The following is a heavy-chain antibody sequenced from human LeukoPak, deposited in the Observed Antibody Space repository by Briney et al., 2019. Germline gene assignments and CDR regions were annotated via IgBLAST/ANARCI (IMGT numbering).Heavy chain of an antibody. V-gene: IGHV4-31*03. CDR1: GGSISSGGYY. CDR3: ARDRGGFYGSGSYPYYYYYYGMDV. CDR2: IYYSGST. J-gene: IGHJ6*02. D-gene: IGHD3-10*01. Sequence: TSETLSLTCTVSGGSISSGGYYWSWLRQHPGKGPEWIGYIYYSGSTYYNPSLKSRVTISVDTSKNQFSLKLSSVTAADTAVYYCARDRGGFYGSGSYPYYYYYYGMDVWGQGTTVTVSS.